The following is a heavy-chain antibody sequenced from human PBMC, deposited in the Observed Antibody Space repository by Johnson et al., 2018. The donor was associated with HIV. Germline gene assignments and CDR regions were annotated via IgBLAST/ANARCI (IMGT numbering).Heavy chain of an antibody. Sequence: QEQLVESGGGLVQPGRSLRLSCTASGFTFGDYAMSWVRQAPGKGLEWVAVISYDGSNKYYADSVKGRFTISRDNSKNTLYLQMNSLRAEDTAVYYCARDMEAYCSGGSCYSAAFDIWGQGTMVTVSS. CDR2: ISYDGSNK. D-gene: IGHD2-15*01. CDR3: ARDMEAYCSGGSCYSAAFDI. J-gene: IGHJ3*02. CDR1: GFTFGDYA. V-gene: IGHV3-30-3*01.